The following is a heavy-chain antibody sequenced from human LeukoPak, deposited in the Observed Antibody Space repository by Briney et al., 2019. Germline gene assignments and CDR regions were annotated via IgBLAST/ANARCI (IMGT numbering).Heavy chain of an antibody. D-gene: IGHD1-7*01. CDR3: ATGLAGNYDFNCFDP. CDR2: VSASGNT. V-gene: IGHV4-4*07. Sequence: SETLSLTCTVSGDSIDSYYWSWIRQPAGRGLEWIGRVSASGNTRYNPSLESRVTMSVDTSKNQFSLSLTSVTAADTGVYFCATGLAGNYDFNCFDPWGQGTLVTVSS. CDR1: GDSIDSYY. J-gene: IGHJ5*02.